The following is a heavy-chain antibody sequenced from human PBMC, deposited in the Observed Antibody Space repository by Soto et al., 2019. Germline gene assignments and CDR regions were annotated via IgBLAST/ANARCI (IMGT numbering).Heavy chain of an antibody. CDR3: ARRLTKTVSATGY. CDR2: ISENGVNK. D-gene: IGHD2-8*01. J-gene: IGHJ4*02. CDR1: GFTFTSFA. V-gene: IGHV3-30*09. Sequence: GGSLRLSCSASGFTFTSFAIHWVRQAPGKGLEWVAVISENGVNKYSAESVRGRFVISRDNSKNTVELEMNSLRPEDTAIYFCARRLTKTVSATGYWGQGPLVTVSS.